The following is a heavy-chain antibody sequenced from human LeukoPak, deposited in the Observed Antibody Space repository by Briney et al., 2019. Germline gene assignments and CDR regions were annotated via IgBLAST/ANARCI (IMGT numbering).Heavy chain of an antibody. CDR3: ARDYCIAAAGISCNWFDP. Sequence: ASVKVSCKASGYTFTGYYMHWVRQAPGQGLEWMGWINPNSGGTNYAQKFQGRVTMTRDTSISTAYMELSRLRSDDTAVYYCARDYCIAAAGISCNWFDPWGQGTLVTVSS. D-gene: IGHD6-13*01. J-gene: IGHJ5*02. V-gene: IGHV1-2*02. CDR2: INPNSGGT. CDR1: GYTFTGYY.